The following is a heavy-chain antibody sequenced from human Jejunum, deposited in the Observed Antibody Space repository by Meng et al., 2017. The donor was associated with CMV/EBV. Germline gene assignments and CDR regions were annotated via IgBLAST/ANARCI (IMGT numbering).Heavy chain of an antibody. CDR3: ARGRVSYTSWSSQGN. CDR1: FTFSNYA. D-gene: IGHD2-2*02. J-gene: IGHJ4*02. V-gene: IGHV3-30*04. Sequence: FTFSNYASYWVRRAPGKGLEWVAVISYDGRDNYYADSVKGRFTIFRDNSKNTLDLQMNSLRAEDTAVYFCARGRVSYTSWSSQGNWGQGALVTVSS. CDR2: ISYDGRDN.